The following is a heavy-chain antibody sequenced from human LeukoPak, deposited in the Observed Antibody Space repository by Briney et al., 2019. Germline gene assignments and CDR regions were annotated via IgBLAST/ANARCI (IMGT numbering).Heavy chain of an antibody. Sequence: ASVKVSCKASGYAFTGYYMHWVRQAPGQGLEWMGWMNPNSGNTGYAQKFQGRVTMTRNTSISTAYMELSSLRSEDTAVYYCARGRGRARSGELFGYWGREPWSPSPQ. CDR2: MNPNSGNT. J-gene: IGHJ4*02. D-gene: IGHD3-10*01. CDR3: ARGRGRARSGELFGY. CDR1: GYAFTGYY. V-gene: IGHV1-8*02.